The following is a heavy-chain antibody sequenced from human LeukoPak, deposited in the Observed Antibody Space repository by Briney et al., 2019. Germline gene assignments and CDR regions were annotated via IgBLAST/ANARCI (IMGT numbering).Heavy chain of an antibody. V-gene: IGHV3-23*01. J-gene: IGHJ4*02. CDR3: AKDYGLVVITYFDY. CDR1: GFTFSSYA. Sequence: GGSLRLSCAASGFTFSSYAMSWVRQAPGKGLEWVSAISGSGGSTYYAGSVKGRFTISRDNSKNTLYLQMNSLRAEDTAVYYCAKDYGLVVITYFDYWGQGTLVTVSS. D-gene: IGHD3-22*01. CDR2: ISGSGGST.